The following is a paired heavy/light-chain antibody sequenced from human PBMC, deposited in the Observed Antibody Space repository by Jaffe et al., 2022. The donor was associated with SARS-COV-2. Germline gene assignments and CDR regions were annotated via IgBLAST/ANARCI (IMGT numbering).Heavy chain of an antibody. CDR3: AKPPGSSSWNVAATFDY. V-gene: IGHV3-23*04. CDR2: ISAGGGST. Sequence: EVQLVESGGGFVQPGGSLRLSCAASGFTFSSYAMSWVRQAPGKGLEWVSGISAGGGSTYYADSVKGRVTISRDNSKNTLYLQMNSLRAEDTAVYYCAKPPGSSSWNVAATFDYWGQGTLVAVSS. CDR1: GFTFSSYA. D-gene: IGHD6-13*01. J-gene: IGHJ4*02.
Light chain of an antibody. V-gene: IGKV4-1*01. CDR2: WAS. Sequence: DIVMTQSPDSLAVSLGERATINCKSSQRVLYSSNNKNYLAWYQQKSRQPPKLLIYWASTRESGVPDRFSGSGSGTDFTLTISSLQAEDVAVYYCQQYYSLPTFGGGTKVEIK. J-gene: IGKJ4*01. CDR1: QRVLYSSNNKNY. CDR3: QQYYSLPT.